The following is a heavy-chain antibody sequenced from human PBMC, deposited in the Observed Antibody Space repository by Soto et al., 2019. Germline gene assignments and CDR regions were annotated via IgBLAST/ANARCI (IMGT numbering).Heavy chain of an antibody. CDR1: GYIFTNFY. V-gene: IGHV1-46*03. J-gene: IGHJ4*02. D-gene: IGHD6-6*01. CDR3: TRGLASGDY. CDR2: INPNGGST. Sequence: QVQLVQPGAEVKKPGASVKFSCKASGYIFTNFYIHWVRQAPGQGLEWIGIINPNGGSTNYAQNFQGRVTMIRDTSTSTVDMDLSSLRSEDTAVYYCTRGLASGDYWGQGTLITVSS.